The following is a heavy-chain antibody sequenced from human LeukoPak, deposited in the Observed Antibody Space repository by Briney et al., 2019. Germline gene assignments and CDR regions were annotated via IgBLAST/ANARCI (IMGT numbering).Heavy chain of an antibody. CDR2: IHYTGNT. D-gene: IGHD4-17*01. CDR3: AREDTYGDPGRLVVANFDY. V-gene: IGHV4-39*07. CDR1: GGSISSSSYF. Sequence: SETLSLTCSVSGGSISSSSYFWGWIRQPPGKGLEWIANIHYTGNTYYSPSLKSRVTISLDTSKDQFFLKMNSVTAADTAVYYCAREDTYGDPGRLVVANFDYWGQGALVTVSS. J-gene: IGHJ4*02.